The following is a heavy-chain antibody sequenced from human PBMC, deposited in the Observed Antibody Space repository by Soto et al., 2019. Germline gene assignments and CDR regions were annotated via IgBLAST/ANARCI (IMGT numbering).Heavy chain of an antibody. J-gene: IGHJ4*02. V-gene: IGHV3-33*01. CDR1: GFSFRSYG. D-gene: IGHD3-22*01. CDR2: IWFDGGDK. Sequence: QVQLVESGGGVVQPGRSLRLSCAASGFSFRSYGMHWVRQAPGKGPEWVAVIWFDGGDKYYADSVKGRFTISRDNSKNTLDLQMNSLRAEDTAVYHCARFYDNSAVPAFWGQGTLVTVSS. CDR3: ARFYDNSAVPAF.